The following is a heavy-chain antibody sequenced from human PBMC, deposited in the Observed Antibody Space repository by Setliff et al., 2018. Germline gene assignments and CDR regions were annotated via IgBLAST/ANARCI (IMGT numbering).Heavy chain of an antibody. CDR3: AKDRVNDGVWDFDS. D-gene: IGHD2-8*01. V-gene: IGHV3-23*01. Sequence: GGSLRLSCATSGFTFNNYVMNWVRQAPGKGLEWVSAISRSGDKTYYADSVKGRFTISRDNSKSSVFLHINSVTAEDTAIYYCAKDRVNDGVWDFDSWGPGILVTVSS. J-gene: IGHJ4*02. CDR1: GFTFNNYV. CDR2: ISRSGDKT.